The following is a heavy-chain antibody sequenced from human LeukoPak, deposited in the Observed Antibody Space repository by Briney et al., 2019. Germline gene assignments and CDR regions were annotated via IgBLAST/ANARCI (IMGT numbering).Heavy chain of an antibody. Sequence: SETLSLTCTVSGGSVSSGTYYWSWIRQPPGMGLEWIGFLYYTGNSNYVPSLKSRITMSVDTSKNQFSLKLTSVTAADTAVYYCARGTNYYGSGDYWGQGTLVTVSS. D-gene: IGHD3-10*01. CDR3: ARGTNYYGSGDY. V-gene: IGHV4-61*01. CDR2: LYYTGNS. J-gene: IGHJ4*02. CDR1: GGSVSSGTYY.